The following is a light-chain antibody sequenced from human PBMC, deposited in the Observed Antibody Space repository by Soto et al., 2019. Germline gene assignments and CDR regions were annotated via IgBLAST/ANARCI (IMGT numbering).Light chain of an antibody. CDR3: SSYTSSSTPHV. CDR2: EVS. CDR1: SIDVGGYNY. V-gene: IGLV2-14*01. J-gene: IGLJ1*01. Sequence: QSALTQPASVSGSPGQSITISCTGTSIDVGGYNYVSWYQQHPGKAPKLMIYEVSNRPSGVSNRFSGSKSGNTASLTISGLQAEDEADYYCSSYTSSSTPHVFGTGTKPTVL.